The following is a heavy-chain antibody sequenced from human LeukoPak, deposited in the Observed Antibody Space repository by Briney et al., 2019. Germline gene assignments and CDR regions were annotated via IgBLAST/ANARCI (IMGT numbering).Heavy chain of an antibody. CDR2: VSSDGSDK. J-gene: IGHJ4*02. CDR3: AKDRSSSWYGIFDS. Sequence: PGGSLRLSCAASGFTFSNYAIHWVRQAPGRGREGVAFVSSDGSDKNYADSVKGRFTISRDNSKNTLYLQMNSLRAEDTAVYYCAKDRSSSWYGIFDSWGQGTLVTVSS. D-gene: IGHD6-13*01. CDR1: GFTFSNYA. V-gene: IGHV3-30*18.